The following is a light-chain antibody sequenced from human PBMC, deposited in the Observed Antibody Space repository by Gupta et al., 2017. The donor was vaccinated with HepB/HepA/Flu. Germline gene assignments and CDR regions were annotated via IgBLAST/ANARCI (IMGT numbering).Light chain of an antibody. CDR2: GAS. CDR1: QSVVDNY. CDR3: QQYGRSPGLT. J-gene: IGKJ4*01. V-gene: IGKV3-20*01. Sequence: EIVLTQSPGTLSLSPGEKATLSCRASQSVVDNYLAWYQQRPGQAPRLLIYGASSRATGIPDRFSGSGSGTDFTLTISRLEPEDFAVYYCQQYGRSPGLTFGGGTKVEIK.